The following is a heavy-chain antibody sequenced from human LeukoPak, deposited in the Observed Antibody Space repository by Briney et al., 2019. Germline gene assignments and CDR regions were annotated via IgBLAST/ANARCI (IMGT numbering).Heavy chain of an antibody. J-gene: IGHJ3*02. Sequence: SETLSLTCAVYGGSFSGYYWSCIRQPPGKGLEWIAYISYSGSTNYNPSLKSRVTISVDTSKNQFSLKLRSVTAADTAVYYCARGSRGDGAAFDIWGQGTMVTVSS. CDR1: GGSFSGYY. CDR2: ISYSGST. CDR3: ARGSRGDGAAFDI. V-gene: IGHV4-59*01. D-gene: IGHD7-27*01.